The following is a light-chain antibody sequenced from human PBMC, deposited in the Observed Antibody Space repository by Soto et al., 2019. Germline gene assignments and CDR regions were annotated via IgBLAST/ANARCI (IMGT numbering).Light chain of an antibody. CDR3: GTWDSSLSPNWV. Sequence: QSVLTQPPSVSAAPGQTVTISCSGSNSNIGNNYVSWYQQLPGTAPKLLIYENNKRPSGIPDRFSGSKSGTSATLDITGLQTGDEADYYCGTWDSSLSPNWVFGGGTKLTVL. CDR2: ENN. J-gene: IGLJ3*02. V-gene: IGLV1-51*02. CDR1: NSNIGNNY.